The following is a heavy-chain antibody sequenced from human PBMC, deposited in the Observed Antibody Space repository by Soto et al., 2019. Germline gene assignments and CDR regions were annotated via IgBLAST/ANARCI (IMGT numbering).Heavy chain of an antibody. Sequence: PSETLALTCTVYGGSFSGYYWSWIRQPPGKGLEWIGEINHSGSTNYNPFLKSRVTISVDTSKNQFSLKLSSVTAADTAVYYCARVAAAGNFYFDYWGQGTLVTVSS. CDR2: INHSGST. CDR3: ARVAAAGNFYFDY. V-gene: IGHV4-34*01. D-gene: IGHD6-13*01. J-gene: IGHJ4*02. CDR1: GGSFSGYY.